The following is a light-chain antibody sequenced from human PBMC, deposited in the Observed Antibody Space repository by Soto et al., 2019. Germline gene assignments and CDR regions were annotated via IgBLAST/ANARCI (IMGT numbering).Light chain of an antibody. CDR1: QSIQSD. J-gene: IGKJ1*01. V-gene: IGKV3-15*01. CDR3: QQYNNWPWT. CDR2: GAS. Sequence: EIMMTQSPATLSVSPGERAALSCRASQSIQSDLAWYQQKPGQGPRLLIYGASTRATGIPVRFSGSGSGTEFTLTISHLQSEDFALYFCQQYNNWPWTFGQGTKVDIK.